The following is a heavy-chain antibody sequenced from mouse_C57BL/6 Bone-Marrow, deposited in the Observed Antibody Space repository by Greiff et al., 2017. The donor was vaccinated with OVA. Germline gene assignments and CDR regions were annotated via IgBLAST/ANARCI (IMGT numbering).Heavy chain of an antibody. CDR1: GYTFTSYW. J-gene: IGHJ2*01. Sequence: QVHVKQPGTELVKPGASVKLSCKASGYTFTSYWMHWVKQRPGQGLEWIGNINPSNGGTNYNEKFKSKATLTVDKSSSTAYMQLSSLTSEDSAVYYCARGSGGYYGDYWGQGTTLTVSS. V-gene: IGHV1-53*01. CDR3: ARGSGGYYGDY. CDR2: INPSNGGT. D-gene: IGHD2-3*01.